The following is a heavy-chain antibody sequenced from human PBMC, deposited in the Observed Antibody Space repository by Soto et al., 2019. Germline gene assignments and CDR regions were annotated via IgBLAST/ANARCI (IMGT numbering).Heavy chain of an antibody. V-gene: IGHV4-31*03. CDR3: ARHSASWQGFDY. Sequence: QVQLQESGPGLVKPSQTLSLTCSVSGGSISSGGYYWSWIRQHPEKGLEWIGYIYYSGSTNYNPSLKSRVIISLDTSSNRFSLDLRSVTAADTAIYYCARHSASWQGFDYWGQGTLVTVSS. CDR2: IYYSGST. CDR1: GGSISSGGYY. D-gene: IGHD1-26*01. J-gene: IGHJ4*02.